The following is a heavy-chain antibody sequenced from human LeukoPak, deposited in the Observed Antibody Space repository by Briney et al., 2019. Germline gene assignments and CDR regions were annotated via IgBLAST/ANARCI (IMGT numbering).Heavy chain of an antibody. D-gene: IGHD2-2*01. CDR1: GVSLSSGDYY. CDR3: ARGYCSTTSCPPGAY. Sequence: PSQTLSLTCTVSGVSLSSGDYYWSWIRQPPGKGLEWIGYIYHSGSTYYNPSLKSRVTISVDRSKNQFSLKLSSVTAADTAVYYSARGYCSTTSCPPGAYWGQGTLVTVSS. V-gene: IGHV4-30-2*01. J-gene: IGHJ4*02. CDR2: IYHSGST.